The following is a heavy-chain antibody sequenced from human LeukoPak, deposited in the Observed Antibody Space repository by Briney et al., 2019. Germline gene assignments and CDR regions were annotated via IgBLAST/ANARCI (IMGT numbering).Heavy chain of an antibody. CDR3: ATYYSDSSAYVHYLDS. V-gene: IGHV4-59*08. CDR2: IYYSGST. Sequence: SETLSLTCTVSGGSLSSYYWSWIRQPPGKGLEWIGYIYYSGSTNYNPSLKSRVTISVDTSKNQFSLKLSSVTAADTAVYYCATYYSDSSAYVHYLDSWGQGTLVTVSS. CDR1: GGSLSSYY. J-gene: IGHJ4*02. D-gene: IGHD3-22*01.